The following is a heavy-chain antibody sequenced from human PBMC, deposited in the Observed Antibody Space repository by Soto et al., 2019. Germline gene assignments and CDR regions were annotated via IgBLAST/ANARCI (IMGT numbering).Heavy chain of an antibody. J-gene: IGHJ4*02. V-gene: IGHV1-18*01. CDR1: GYTFTSYG. Sequence: QVQLVQSGAEVKKPGASVKVSCKASGYTFTSYGITWVRQARGQGLEWMGWMSADNGNTNYAQQLQGRVTMTTDTSTSTAYMKLRSLRSEDTAVYYCARDRGSYALAYWGQGTLVTVSS. CDR2: MSADNGNT. CDR3: ARDRGSYALAY. D-gene: IGHD1-26*01.